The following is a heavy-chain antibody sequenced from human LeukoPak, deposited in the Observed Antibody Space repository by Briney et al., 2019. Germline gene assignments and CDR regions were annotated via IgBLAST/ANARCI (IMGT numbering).Heavy chain of an antibody. CDR1: GYTFTGYY. D-gene: IGHD2-2*01. CDR3: ARDVGEYCSSTNCYASHY. CDR2: INPNSGGT. Sequence: ASVKVSCKASGYTFTGYYMHWARQAPGQGLEWMGWINPNSGGTNYAQKFQGRVTMTRDTSISTAYMELSRLRSDDTAVYYCARDVGEYCSSTNCYASHYWGQGTLVTVSS. V-gene: IGHV1-2*02. J-gene: IGHJ4*02.